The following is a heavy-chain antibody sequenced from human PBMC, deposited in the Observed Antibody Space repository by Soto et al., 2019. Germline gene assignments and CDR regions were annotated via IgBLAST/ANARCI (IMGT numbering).Heavy chain of an antibody. CDR1: GFPFSDYY. V-gene: IGHV3-11*01. Sequence: LRLSCAASGFPFSDYYMSWIRQAPGKGLEWVSHITNSGSTKYYADSVKGRFTISRDNAKNSLFLQMNSLRAEDTAVYYCARTLAARFDYWGQGTPVTVSS. J-gene: IGHJ4*02. CDR2: ITNSGSTK. D-gene: IGHD6-6*01. CDR3: ARTLAARFDY.